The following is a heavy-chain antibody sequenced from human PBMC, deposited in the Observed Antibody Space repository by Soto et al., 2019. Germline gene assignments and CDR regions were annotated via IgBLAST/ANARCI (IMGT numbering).Heavy chain of an antibody. CDR1: GYTFTGYY. D-gene: IGHD2-21*02. Sequence: QVQLVQSGAEVKKPGASVKVSCEASGYTFTGYYMHWVRQAPGQGLEWMGWINPNSGGTNYAQKFQGRVTMTRDTSISTAYMELSRLRSDDTAVYYCARVSCAGDYACYYYGMDVWGQGTTVTVSS. CDR2: INPNSGGT. V-gene: IGHV1-2*02. J-gene: IGHJ6*02. CDR3: ARVSCAGDYACYYYGMDV.